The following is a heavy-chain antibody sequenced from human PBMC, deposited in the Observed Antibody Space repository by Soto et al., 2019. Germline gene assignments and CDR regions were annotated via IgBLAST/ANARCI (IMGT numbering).Heavy chain of an antibody. Sequence: SETLSLTCSVSGGSVRSGNHFWNWIRQPPGRGLEWLGYMYYTGVTNYNPSLKSRVSMSVDTSKDQFSLNLTSLTAADTAVYYCARGGEPLGYYGLDVWGQGTTVTVS. CDR1: GGSVRSGNHF. CDR3: ARGGEPLGYYGLDV. V-gene: IGHV4-61*01. CDR2: MYYTGVT. J-gene: IGHJ6*02.